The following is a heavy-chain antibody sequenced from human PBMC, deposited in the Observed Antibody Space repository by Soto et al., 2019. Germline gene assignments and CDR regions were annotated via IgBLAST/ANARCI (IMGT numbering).Heavy chain of an antibody. V-gene: IGHV1-69*01. CDR1: GGPLSTYG. J-gene: IGHJ4*01. Sequence: QVQLVQSGAEVKKPASSVRVSCKASGGPLSTYGISWVRQAPGQGLEYMGGISPVVGTTNYAQRFQGRLTITADESASTTYMELSSLISADTATYYCALLEFTVDAVRDYCGHGTLVTVSS. D-gene: IGHD2-2*01. CDR2: ISPVVGTT. CDR3: ALLEFTVDAVRDY.